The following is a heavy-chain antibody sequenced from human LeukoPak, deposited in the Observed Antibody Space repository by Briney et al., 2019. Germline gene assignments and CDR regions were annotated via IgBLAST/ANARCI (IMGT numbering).Heavy chain of an antibody. Sequence: SETLSLTCTVSGGSISSYYWSWIRQPPGKGLEWIGYIYYSGSTNYNPSLKSRVTISVDTSKNQFSLKLSSVTAADTAVYYCASGSKLEHYYYYMDVWGKGTTVTVSS. J-gene: IGHJ6*03. CDR3: ASGSKLEHYYYYMDV. V-gene: IGHV4-59*01. D-gene: IGHD6-6*01. CDR2: IYYSGST. CDR1: GGSISSYY.